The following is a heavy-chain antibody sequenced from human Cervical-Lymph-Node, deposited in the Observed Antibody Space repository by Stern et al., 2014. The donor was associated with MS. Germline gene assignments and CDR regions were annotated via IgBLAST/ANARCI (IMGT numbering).Heavy chain of an antibody. D-gene: IGHD6-19*01. Sequence: QLVQSGAEVKTPGASVKLSCKASGYTFISYYMHWVRQAPGQGLEWMGIINPSGGSTSYAQKFQGRVTMTRDTSTNTLYMELSSLRSEDTAVYYCAREVAGHRLGMMDVWGQGTSVTVSS. J-gene: IGHJ6*02. CDR2: INPSGGST. V-gene: IGHV1-46*01. CDR1: GYTFISYY. CDR3: AREVAGHRLGMMDV.